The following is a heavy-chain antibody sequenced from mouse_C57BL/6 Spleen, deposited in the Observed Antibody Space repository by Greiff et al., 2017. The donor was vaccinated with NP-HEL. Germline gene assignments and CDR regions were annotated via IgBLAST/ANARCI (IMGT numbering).Heavy chain of an antibody. V-gene: IGHV1-82*01. D-gene: IGHD2-3*01. CDR1: GYTFTSSW. J-gene: IGHJ3*01. Sequence: VQLQQSGPELVKPGASVKISCKASGYTFTSSWMNWVKQRPGQGLEWIGQINPGDGDTNYNGKFKGKATLTADKSSSTAYMQLSSLTSEDSAVYCCARRSIMVTAVFAYWGQGTPVTVSA. CDR2: INPGDGDT. CDR3: ARRSIMVTAVFAY.